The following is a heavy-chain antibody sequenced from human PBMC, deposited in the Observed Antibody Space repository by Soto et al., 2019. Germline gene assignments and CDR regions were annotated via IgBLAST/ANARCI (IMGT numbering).Heavy chain of an antibody. CDR2: INHSGST. Sequence: SETLSLTCAVYGGSFSGYYWSWIRQPPGKGLEWIGEINHSGSTNYNPSLKSRVTISVDTSKNQFSLKLSSVTAADTAVYYCARGSGHYYYYYMDVWGKGTTVTVSS. CDR3: ARGSGHYYYYYMDV. J-gene: IGHJ6*03. CDR1: GGSFSGYY. D-gene: IGHD6-25*01. V-gene: IGHV4-34*01.